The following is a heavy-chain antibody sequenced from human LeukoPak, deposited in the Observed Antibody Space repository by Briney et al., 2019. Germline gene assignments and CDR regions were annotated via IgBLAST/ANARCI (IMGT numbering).Heavy chain of an antibody. CDR1: GGSFSGYY. V-gene: IGHV4-34*01. CDR3: ARLADRYGGNSYGNWFDP. Sequence: SETLSLTCAVYGGSFSGYYWSWIRQPPGKGLEWIGEINHSGSTNYNPSLKSRVTISVDTSKNQFSLKLSSVTAADTAVYYCARLADRYGGNSYGNWFDPWGQGTLVTVSS. D-gene: IGHD4-23*01. CDR2: INHSGST. J-gene: IGHJ5*02.